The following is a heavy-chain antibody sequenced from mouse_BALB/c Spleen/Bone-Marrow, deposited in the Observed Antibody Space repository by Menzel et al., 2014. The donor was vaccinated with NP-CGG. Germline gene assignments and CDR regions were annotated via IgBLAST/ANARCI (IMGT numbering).Heavy chain of an antibody. CDR3: ARQGYYGYSDY. J-gene: IGHJ2*01. V-gene: IGHV4-1*02. D-gene: IGHD1-2*01. CDR2: INPDSSTI. CDR1: EFDFSRYW. Sequence: EVQLQQSGGGLVQPGGSLKLSCAASEFDFSRYWMSWVRQAPGKGLEWIGEINPDSSTINYTPSLKDKFIISRDNAKNTLYLQMSKVRSEDTALYYCARQGYYGYSDYWGQGTALTVSS.